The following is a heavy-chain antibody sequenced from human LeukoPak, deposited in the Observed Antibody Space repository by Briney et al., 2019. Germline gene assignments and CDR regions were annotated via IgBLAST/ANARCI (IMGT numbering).Heavy chain of an antibody. D-gene: IGHD5-18*01. CDR1: RFTFSDYY. CDR3: ARCPYSYGLFEWFDP. J-gene: IGHJ5*02. Sequence: GGSLRLSCAASRFTFSDYYMSWIRQAPGKGLEWVSYISSSGSTIYYADSVKGRFTISRDNAKNSLYLQMNSLRAEDTAVYYCARCPYSYGLFEWFDPWGQGTLVTVSS. V-gene: IGHV3-11*01. CDR2: ISSSGSTI.